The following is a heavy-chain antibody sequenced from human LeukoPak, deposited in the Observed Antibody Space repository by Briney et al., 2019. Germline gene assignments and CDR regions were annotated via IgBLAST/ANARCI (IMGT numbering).Heavy chain of an antibody. V-gene: IGHV5-51*01. CDR3: ARHGTQYCSGGSCYSEAYYYYGMDV. CDR2: IYPGDSDT. D-gene: IGHD2-15*01. J-gene: IGHJ6*02. CDR1: GYSFTSYW. Sequence: GESLKISCKGSGYSFTSYWIGWVRQMPGKGLEWMGIIYPGDSDTRYSPSFQGQVTISADKSISTAYLQWSSLKASDTAIYYCARHGTQYCSGGSCYSEAYYYYGMDVWGQGTTVTVSS.